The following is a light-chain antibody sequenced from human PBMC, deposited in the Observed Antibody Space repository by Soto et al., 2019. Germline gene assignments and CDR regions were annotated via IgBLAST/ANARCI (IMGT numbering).Light chain of an antibody. V-gene: IGLV2-14*01. CDR1: SSDVGGYNY. CDR3: SSYTSSSTRV. CDR2: DVS. Sequence: QSALTQPASVSGSPGQSITISCTGTSSDVGGYNYVSWYQQHPGKAPKLMIYDVSNRPSGVSNRFSGSKSVNTASLTISGLQAEDEADYYCSSYTSSSTRVFGGGTQLNVL. J-gene: IGLJ3*02.